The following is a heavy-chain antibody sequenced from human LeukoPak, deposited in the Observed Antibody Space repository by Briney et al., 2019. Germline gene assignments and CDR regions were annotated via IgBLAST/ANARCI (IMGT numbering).Heavy chain of an antibody. CDR2: ISGSGGST. CDR1: GFPFSSYA. Sequence: PGGSLRLSCAASGFPFSSYAMSWVRQAPGKGREWVSAISGSGGSTYYADSVKGRFTISRDNSKNTLYLQMNSLRAEDTAVYYCAKDPHRPRLLWFGNWGQGTLVTVSS. V-gene: IGHV3-23*01. CDR3: AKDPHRPRLLWFGN. D-gene: IGHD3-10*01. J-gene: IGHJ4*02.